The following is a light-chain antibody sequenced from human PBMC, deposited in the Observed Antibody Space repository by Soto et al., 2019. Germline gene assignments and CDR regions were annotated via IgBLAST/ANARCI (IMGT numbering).Light chain of an antibody. CDR3: HQYNNWPPYT. V-gene: IGKV3-15*01. CDR1: QSVSSN. J-gene: IGKJ2*01. CDR2: GAS. Sequence: EIVMTQSPATLSVSPGERATLSCRASQSVSSNLAWYQQKPGQAPRLLIYGASTRATGIPARFSGSGSGTVCTLTISSLQSEDFAGYYCHQYNNWPPYTFGQGPKLEIK.